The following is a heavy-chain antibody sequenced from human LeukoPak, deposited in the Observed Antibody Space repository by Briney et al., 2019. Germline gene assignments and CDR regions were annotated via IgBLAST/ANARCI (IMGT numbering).Heavy chain of an antibody. D-gene: IGHD2-2*01. CDR2: INPNSGGT. CDR3: ARAPNVVVPAATDY. J-gene: IGHJ4*02. V-gene: IGHV1-2*02. CDR1: GYTFTGYY. Sequence: WASVKVSCKASGYTFTGYYMHWVRQAPGQGLEWMGWINPNSGGTNYTQKFQGRVTMTRDTSISTAYMELSRLRSDDTAVYYCARAPNVVVPAATDYWGQGTLVTVSS.